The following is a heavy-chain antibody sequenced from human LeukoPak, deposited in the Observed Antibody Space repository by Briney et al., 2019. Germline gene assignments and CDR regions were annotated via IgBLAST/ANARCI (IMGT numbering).Heavy chain of an antibody. CDR2: IYYSGST. CDR1: GGSISSYY. V-gene: IGHV4-59*01. J-gene: IGHJ4*02. CDR3: ARHRVDYYDSSGYFSALFDY. D-gene: IGHD3-22*01. Sequence: PSETLSLTCTVSGGSISSYYWSWIRQPPGKGLEWIGYIYYSGSTNYNPSLKSRVTVSVDTSKNQFSLKLSSMTAADTAVYYCARHRVDYYDSSGYFSALFDYWGQGTLVTVSS.